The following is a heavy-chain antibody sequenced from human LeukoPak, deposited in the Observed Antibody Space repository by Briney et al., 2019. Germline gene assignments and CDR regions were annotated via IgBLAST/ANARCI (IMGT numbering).Heavy chain of an antibody. CDR3: ARGGYCSSTSCSSALIL. CDR2: ICHSGST. Sequence: PSETLSLTCTVSGGSISSYYWSWIRQPPGKGLEWIGYICHSGSTYYNPSLKSRVTISVDRSKNQFSLKLSSVTAADTAVYYCARGGYCSSTSCSSALILWGQGTLVTVSS. D-gene: IGHD2-2*01. J-gene: IGHJ4*02. CDR1: GGSISSYY. V-gene: IGHV4-59*12.